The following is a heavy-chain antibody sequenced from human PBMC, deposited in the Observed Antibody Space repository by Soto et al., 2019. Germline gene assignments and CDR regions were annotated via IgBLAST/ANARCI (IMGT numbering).Heavy chain of an antibody. CDR3: VRQRTTVPTKAYFDY. V-gene: IGHV4-39*01. J-gene: IGHJ4*02. Sequence: APLSLPCTFSVGSVTNSSYYWGWIRQSPGKGLEGIGSVYYRGRSYSKSSVKSRVTISVDTSKNRFSLGLNSVTASDTAVYFCVRQRTTVPTKAYFDYWGPGALVTVSS. D-gene: IGHD4-17*01. CDR1: VGSVTNSSYY. CDR2: VYYRGRS.